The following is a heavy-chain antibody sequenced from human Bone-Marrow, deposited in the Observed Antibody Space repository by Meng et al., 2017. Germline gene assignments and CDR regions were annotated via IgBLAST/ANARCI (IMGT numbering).Heavy chain of an antibody. J-gene: IGHJ6*02. CDR1: GYTFTGYY. CDR2: INPNSGDT. D-gene: IGHD1-7*01. Sequence: QGQLVQSGAELKKPGASVKVSCKASGYTFTGYYINWLRQAPGQGLEWMGRINPNSGDTNYAQNFQGRVTMTRDMSITTAYMGLSRLRSDDTAVYYCASEEYELLYYYHAGMDVWGQVTTVTVSS. CDR3: ASEEYELLYYYHAGMDV. V-gene: IGHV1-2*06.